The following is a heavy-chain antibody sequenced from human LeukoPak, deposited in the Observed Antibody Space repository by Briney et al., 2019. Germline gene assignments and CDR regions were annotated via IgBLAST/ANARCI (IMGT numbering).Heavy chain of an antibody. J-gene: IGHJ6*02. CDR3: ARLGAAAGYYGMDV. V-gene: IGHV4-61*02. Sequence: NLSLTCTVSGGSINSDSHCWNWIRRPAGKGLEWIGRIYTSGSSYYNPSLKSRVTISVDTSKNQFSLKLSSVTAADTAVYYCARLGAAAGYYGMDVWGQGTTVTVSS. CDR2: IYTSGSS. D-gene: IGHD6-13*01. CDR1: GGSINSDSHC.